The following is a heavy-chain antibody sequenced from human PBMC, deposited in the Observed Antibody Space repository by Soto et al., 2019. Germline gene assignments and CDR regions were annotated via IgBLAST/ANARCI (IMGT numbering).Heavy chain of an antibody. V-gene: IGHV5-51*01. CDR1: GYSFTTYW. Sequence: PGESLKISCKGSGYSFTTYWIGWVRQMPGKGLEWMGILYPGDSDIRYSPSFQGQVTISADKSISTAYLQWSSLKASDTAMYYCARLQYCGGDCYLHYFDYWGQGSLVTVSS. CDR3: ARLQYCGGDCYLHYFDY. CDR2: LYPGDSDI. D-gene: IGHD2-21*02. J-gene: IGHJ4*02.